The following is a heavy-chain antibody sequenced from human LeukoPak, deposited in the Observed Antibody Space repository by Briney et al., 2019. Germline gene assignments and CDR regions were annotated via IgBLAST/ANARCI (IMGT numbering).Heavy chain of an antibody. CDR3: ARDVVAAGYTGYYYYGMDV. D-gene: IGHD6-13*01. V-gene: IGHV3-7*01. Sequence: PGGSLRLSCAASPAPGYILSSSWMSWVRQAPGKGLEWVANINQDGSERYYVDSVKGRFTISRDNSKNTLYLQMGSLRAEDMAVYYCARDVVAAGYTGYYYYGMDVWGQGTTVTVSS. CDR1: PAPGYILSSSW. J-gene: IGHJ6*02. CDR2: INQDGSER.